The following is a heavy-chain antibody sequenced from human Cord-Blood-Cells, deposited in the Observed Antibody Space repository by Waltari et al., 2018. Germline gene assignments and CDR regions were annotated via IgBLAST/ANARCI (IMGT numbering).Heavy chain of an antibody. J-gene: IGHJ4*02. V-gene: IGHV4-38-2*02. CDR3: ARVNYSNYFDY. CDR1: GYSISSGYY. D-gene: IGHD4-4*01. CDR2: IYHSGST. Sequence: QVQLQESGPGLVKPSETLSLTCTVSGYSISSGYYWGWIRQPPGKGLEWIGSIYHSGSTYHNPSLKSRVTISVDTSKNQFSLKLSSVTAADTAVYYCARVNYSNYFDYWGQGTLVTVSS.